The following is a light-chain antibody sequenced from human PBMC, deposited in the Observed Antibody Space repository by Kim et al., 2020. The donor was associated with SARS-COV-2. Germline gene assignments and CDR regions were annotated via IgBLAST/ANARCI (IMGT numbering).Light chain of an antibody. CDR3: LLHYGTAQLWV. CDR2: STS. CDR1: TGAVTSSYY. Sequence: QAVVTQEPSLTVSPGGTVTLTCASSTGAVTSSYYATWFQQKPGQAPRALIYSTSNRHSWTPARFSGSLLGGKAALTLSSAQPEDEADYYCLLHYGTAQLWVFGGGTQLTVL. V-gene: IGLV7-43*01. J-gene: IGLJ2*01.